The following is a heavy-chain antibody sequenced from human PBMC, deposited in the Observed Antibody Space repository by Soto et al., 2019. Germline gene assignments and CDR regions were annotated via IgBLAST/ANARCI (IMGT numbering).Heavy chain of an antibody. Sequence: HPGGSLRLSCAASGFTFSSYGMHWVRQAPGKGLEWVAVIWYDGSNKYYADSVKGRFTISRDNSKNTLYLQMNSLRAEDTAVYYCARDAGYSYGPPAYYYYYYGMDVWGQGTTVTVSS. D-gene: IGHD5-18*01. V-gene: IGHV3-33*01. J-gene: IGHJ6*02. CDR1: GFTFSSYG. CDR2: IWYDGSNK. CDR3: ARDAGYSYGPPAYYYYYYGMDV.